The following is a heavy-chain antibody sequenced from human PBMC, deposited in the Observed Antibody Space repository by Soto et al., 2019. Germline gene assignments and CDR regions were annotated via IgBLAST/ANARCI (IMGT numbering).Heavy chain of an antibody. J-gene: IGHJ4*02. Sequence: GGSLRLSGAASGFTFDDYAMHWVRQAPGKGLEWFSGISWNSGSIGYADSVKGRFTISRDNAKNSLYLQMNSLRAEDTALYYCAKDIVPPGDYGPQWGQGTLVTVSS. CDR2: ISWNSGSI. V-gene: IGHV3-9*01. CDR3: AKDIVPPGDYGPQ. D-gene: IGHD4-17*01. CDR1: GFTFDDYA.